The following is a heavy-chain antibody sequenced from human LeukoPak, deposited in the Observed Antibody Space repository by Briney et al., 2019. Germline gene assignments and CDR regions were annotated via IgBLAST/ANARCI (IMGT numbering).Heavy chain of an antibody. Sequence: PGGSLRLSCAASGFTFDDYAMHWVRHAPGKGLEWVSGISWNSGSIGYADSVKGRFTISRDNSKNTLYLQMNSLRAEDTAVYYCARTQSSGWYSGVFPYDYWGQGTLVTVSS. J-gene: IGHJ4*02. CDR2: ISWNSGSI. V-gene: IGHV3-9*01. CDR3: ARTQSSGWYSGVFPYDY. CDR1: GFTFDDYA. D-gene: IGHD6-19*01.